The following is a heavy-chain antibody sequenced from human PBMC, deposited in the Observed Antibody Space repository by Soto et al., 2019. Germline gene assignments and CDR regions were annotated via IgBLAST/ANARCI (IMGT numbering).Heavy chain of an antibody. D-gene: IGHD6-19*01. CDR3: ARNLDGCNPYIFDY. J-gene: IGHJ4*01. CDR1: GGSISTYY. CDR2: IYYSGST. Sequence: SETLSLTCTVSGGSISTYYWSWIRQPPGKGLEWIGYIYYSGSTNYNPSLKSRVTISVDTSKNQFSLELSSVTAADTAVYYCARNLDGCNPYIFDYWGHGTLVTVSS. V-gene: IGHV4-59*01.